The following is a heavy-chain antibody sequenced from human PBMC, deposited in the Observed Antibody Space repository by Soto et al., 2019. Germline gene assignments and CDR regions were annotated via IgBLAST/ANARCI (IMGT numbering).Heavy chain of an antibody. Sequence: QVQLVESGGGVVQPGRSLRLSCAASGFTFSSYAMHWVRQAPGKGLEWVAVISYDGSNKYYADSVKGRFTISRDNSKNTLYLQMNSLRAEDTAVYYCARADGETIAAAHSWFDPWGQGTLVTVSS. CDR3: ARADGETIAAAHSWFDP. J-gene: IGHJ5*02. CDR1: GFTFSSYA. D-gene: IGHD6-13*01. V-gene: IGHV3-30-3*01. CDR2: ISYDGSNK.